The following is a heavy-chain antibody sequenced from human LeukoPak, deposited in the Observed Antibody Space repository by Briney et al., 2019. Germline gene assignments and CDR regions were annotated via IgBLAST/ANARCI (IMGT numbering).Heavy chain of an antibody. J-gene: IGHJ6*03. CDR1: GGTFSSYA. CDR3: ARGSGYSYGYQDYYMDV. D-gene: IGHD5-18*01. CDR2: IIPIFGTA. V-gene: IGHV1-69*13. Sequence: SVKVSCKASGGTFSSYAISWVRQAPGQGLEWMGGIIPIFGTANYAQKFQGRVTITADESTSTAYMELSSLRSEDTAVYYCARGSGYSYGYQDYYMDVWGKGTTVTVSS.